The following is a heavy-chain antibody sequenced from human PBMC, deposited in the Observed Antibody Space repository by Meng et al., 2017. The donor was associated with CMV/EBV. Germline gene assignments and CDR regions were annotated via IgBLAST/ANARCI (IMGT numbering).Heavy chain of an antibody. CDR2: ISAYNGNT. J-gene: IGHJ4*02. V-gene: IGHV1-18*01. D-gene: IGHD2-2*01. CDR3: ARGPGVVVPAATDY. Sequence: ASVKVSCKASGYTFTSYGISWVRQAPGQGLEWMGWISAYNGNTNYAQKLQGRVTMTTDTSTGTAYMELRSLRSDDTAVYYCARGPGVVVPAATDYWGQGTLVTVSS. CDR1: GYTFTSYG.